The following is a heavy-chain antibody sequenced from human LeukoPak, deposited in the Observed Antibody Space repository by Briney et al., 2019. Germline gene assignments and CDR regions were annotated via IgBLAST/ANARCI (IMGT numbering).Heavy chain of an antibody. J-gene: IGHJ5*02. CDR2: INHSGST. CDR3: ARGPEDDYYASWFDP. Sequence: TSETLSLTCTVSGGSVSSGNYYWSWIRQPPGKGLEWIGEINHSGSTNYNPSLKSRVTISVDTSKNQFSLKLSSVTAADTAVYYCARGPEDDYYASWFDPWGQGTLVTVSS. D-gene: IGHD3-22*01. V-gene: IGHV4-34*01. CDR1: GGSVSSGNYY.